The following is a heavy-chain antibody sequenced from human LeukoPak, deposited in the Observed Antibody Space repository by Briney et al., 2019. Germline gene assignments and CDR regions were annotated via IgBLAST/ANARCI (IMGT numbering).Heavy chain of an antibody. CDR2: IIPIFGTA. CDR3: ARETSVIAVAGTEFRNDY. Sequence: ASVKVSCKASGGTFSGYAISWVRQAPGQGLEWMGGIIPIFGTANYAQKFQGRVTITADESTSTAYMELSSLRSEDTAVYYCARETSVIAVAGTEFRNDYWGQGTLVTVSS. J-gene: IGHJ4*02. CDR1: GGTFSGYA. D-gene: IGHD6-19*01. V-gene: IGHV1-69*13.